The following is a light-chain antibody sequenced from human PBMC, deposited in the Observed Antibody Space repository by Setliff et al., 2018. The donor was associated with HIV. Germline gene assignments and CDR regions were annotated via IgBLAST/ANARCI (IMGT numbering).Light chain of an antibody. Sequence: QSALTQPASVSGSPGQSITISCTGTSSDIGAYKYVSWYQQHPDKAPKLLIYDVNTRPSGISGRFSGSKSGNTASLTISGLQAEDEADYYCSAYTTSSTVLFGGGTQVTVL. CDR1: SSDIGAYKY. CDR3: SAYTTSSTVL. J-gene: IGLJ2*01. CDR2: DVN. V-gene: IGLV2-14*03.